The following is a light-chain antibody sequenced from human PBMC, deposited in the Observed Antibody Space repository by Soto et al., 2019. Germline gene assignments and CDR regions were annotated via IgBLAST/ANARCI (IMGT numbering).Light chain of an antibody. CDR2: GAS. CDR3: QQYSIWRT. J-gene: IGKJ1*01. CDR1: QSVSSY. Sequence: EIVWTQSPGTLSLSPWERSTLSCRASQSVSSYLAWYQQKPGQAPRLLIYGASTRATGIPARFSGSGSGTEFTLTISGLQSEDFAVYYCQQYSIWRTFGQGTKVDIK. V-gene: IGKV3-15*01.